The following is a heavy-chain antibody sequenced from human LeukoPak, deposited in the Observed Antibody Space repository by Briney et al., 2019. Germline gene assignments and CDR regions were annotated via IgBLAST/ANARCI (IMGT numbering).Heavy chain of an antibody. J-gene: IGHJ4*02. V-gene: IGHV3-48*03. Sequence: PGGSLRLSCAASGFTFSSYEMNWVRQAPGKGLEWVSYISSSGSTIYYADSVKGRFTVSRDNAKNSLYLQMNSLRAEDTAVYYCAREFRDCSGGSCYSDFDYWGQGTLVTVSS. CDR3: AREFRDCSGGSCYSDFDY. CDR2: ISSSGSTI. D-gene: IGHD2-15*01. CDR1: GFTFSSYE.